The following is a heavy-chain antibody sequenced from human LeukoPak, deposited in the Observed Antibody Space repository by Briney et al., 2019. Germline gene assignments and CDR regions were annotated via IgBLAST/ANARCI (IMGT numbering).Heavy chain of an antibody. Sequence: VSVKVSCKASGYTFTDYFIHWVRQAPGQGPERMARMNGNSGVTMYAQKLQDRVTMTRDTSISTAYMELSRLTSDDTAVYYCARDLSSTSNREFDYWGQGTLVTVSS. CDR1: GYTFTDYF. V-gene: IGHV1-2*06. D-gene: IGHD1-14*01. CDR3: ARDLSSTSNREFDY. J-gene: IGHJ4*02. CDR2: MNGNSGVT.